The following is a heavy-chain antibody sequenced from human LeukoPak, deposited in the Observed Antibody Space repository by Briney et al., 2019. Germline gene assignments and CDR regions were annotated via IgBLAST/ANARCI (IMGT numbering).Heavy chain of an antibody. Sequence: PSETLSLTCTVSGGSIRSSSYYWGWIRQPPGKGLEWIGSIYHSGSTYYNPSLKSRVTISVDTSKNQFSLKLSSVTAADTAVYYCARDLMVRGVPTKHYFDYWGQGALVTVSS. J-gene: IGHJ4*02. CDR1: GGSIRSSSYY. V-gene: IGHV4-39*07. CDR3: ARDLMVRGVPTKHYFDY. D-gene: IGHD3-10*01. CDR2: IYHSGST.